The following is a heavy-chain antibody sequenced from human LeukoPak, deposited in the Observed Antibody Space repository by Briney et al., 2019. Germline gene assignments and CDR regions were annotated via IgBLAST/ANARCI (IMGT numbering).Heavy chain of an antibody. CDR1: GYTFTSYG. V-gene: IGHV1-18*04. CDR2: ISPYHGNP. D-gene: IGHD3-16*01. Sequence: AAVKVPCKASGYTFTSYGISWLRQAPPQELDWMEWISPYHGNPNYAQNLQDRGTMTTDTSTSTAYIDLRSMTSDDAAVSYYSSDAFGGAKAYFDYWGQGTLVTVSS. J-gene: IGHJ4*02. CDR3: SSDAFGGAKAYFDY.